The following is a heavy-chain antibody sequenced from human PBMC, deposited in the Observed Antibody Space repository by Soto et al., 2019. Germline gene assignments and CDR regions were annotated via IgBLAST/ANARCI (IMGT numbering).Heavy chain of an antibody. CDR1: GGSFSGYY. CDR2: INHSGST. V-gene: IGHV4-34*01. J-gene: IGHJ4*02. CDR3: SRERTFGGVIGFYY. D-gene: IGHD3-16*01. Sequence: SETLSLTCAVYGGSFSGYYWSWIRQPPGKGLEWIGEINHSGSTYYNPSLKSRVTISVDRSKNQFSLKLRSVTAADTAVYYCSRERTFGGVIGFYYWGQGALVTVSS.